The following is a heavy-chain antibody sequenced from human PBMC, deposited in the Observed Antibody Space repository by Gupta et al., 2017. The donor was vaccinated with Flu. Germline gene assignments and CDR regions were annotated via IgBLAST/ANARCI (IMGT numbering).Heavy chain of an antibody. Sequence: QVQLVQSGAEGKKPGSSWTVSCKASGATFSSYAISWVRQAPGQGLEWMGGIIPISGTTNYAQKFQGRVTITADKSTRTAYMELHSLRPEDTAVYYCAGNGVSYFYYMDVWGKGTTVTVSS. J-gene: IGHJ6*03. D-gene: IGHD3-3*01. CDR2: IIPISGTT. V-gene: IGHV1-69*06. CDR3: AGNGVSYFYYMDV. CDR1: GATFSSYA.